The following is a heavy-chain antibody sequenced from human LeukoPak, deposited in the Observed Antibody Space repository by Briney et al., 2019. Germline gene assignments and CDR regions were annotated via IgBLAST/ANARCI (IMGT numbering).Heavy chain of an antibody. CDR3: ARGVEPLAANTLAY. D-gene: IGHD1-14*01. V-gene: IGHV3-53*01. CDR2: LYSDGNT. CDR1: GFTVITND. Sequence: PGGTLRLFCGASGFTVITNDMTWVPEAPTKGLECGTVLYSDGNTKYADSVQGRFTISRDNSKNTLYLEMNSLSPDDTAVYYCARGVEPLAANTLAYWGQGTLVTVSS. J-gene: IGHJ4*02.